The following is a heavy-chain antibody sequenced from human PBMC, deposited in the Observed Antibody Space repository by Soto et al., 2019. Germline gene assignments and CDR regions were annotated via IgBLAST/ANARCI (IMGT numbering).Heavy chain of an antibody. J-gene: IGHJ4*02. V-gene: IGHV4-39*01. CDR1: GASIDRSNYY. CDR2: TYYNGNA. CDR3: ARHFVAVVIKGWGY. Sequence: SETLSLTCTVSGASIDRSNYYWVWLRQHPGKGLEWIGTTYYNGNAYYNPSLKSRVTMSVDTSKNQFSLKLISVTAADTAVYYCARHFVAVVIKGWGYWGQGTLVTVSS. D-gene: IGHD3-22*01.